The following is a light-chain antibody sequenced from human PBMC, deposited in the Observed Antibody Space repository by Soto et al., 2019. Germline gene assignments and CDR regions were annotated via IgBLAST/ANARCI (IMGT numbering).Light chain of an antibody. CDR3: QQYNSYWT. CDR2: KAS. V-gene: IGKV1-5*03. CDR1: QSISSW. Sequence: DIQMTQSPSTLYAYVGDRVTITCWSSQSISSWLAWYQQKPGKAPKPLIYKASSIESGVPSRFSGSGSGTEFTLTISSLQPDDFATYYCQQYNSYWTFGQGTKVDIK. J-gene: IGKJ1*01.